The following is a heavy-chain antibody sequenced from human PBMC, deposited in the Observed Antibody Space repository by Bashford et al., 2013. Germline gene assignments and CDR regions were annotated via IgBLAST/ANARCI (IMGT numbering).Heavy chain of an antibody. CDR3: ARGMDEYYGSGSFFDY. D-gene: IGHD3-10*01. J-gene: IGHJ4*02. Sequence: RQAPGKGLEWISYISGGGSTKYYADSVKGRFTISRDNAKNSLYLQMNSLSAEDTAVYYCARGMDEYYGSGSFFDYWGQGTLVTVSS. V-gene: IGHV3-11*01. CDR2: ISGGGSTK.